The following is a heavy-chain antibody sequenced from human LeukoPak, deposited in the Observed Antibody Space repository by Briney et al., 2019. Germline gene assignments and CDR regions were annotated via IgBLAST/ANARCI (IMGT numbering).Heavy chain of an antibody. Sequence: SETLSLTCTVSGGSINSDYWTWIRQSPGKGLEWIGYIAYNGIPNYNPSLKSRLTISRDTSKNQFSLNLSSVTAADAAVYYCARERHGHPFDSWGQGTLVTVSS. J-gene: IGHJ4*02. CDR1: GGSINSDY. CDR2: IAYNGIP. V-gene: IGHV4-59*01. CDR3: ARERHGHPFDS.